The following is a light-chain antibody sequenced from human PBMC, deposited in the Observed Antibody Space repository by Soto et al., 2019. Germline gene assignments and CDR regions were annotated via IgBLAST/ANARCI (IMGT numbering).Light chain of an antibody. CDR2: DTT. V-gene: IGLV7-46*01. CDR1: TGAVTSGHY. Sequence: QAVVTQEPSLTVSPGGTVTLTCGSSTGAVTSGHYPYWFQQKPGQAPRTLIYDTTNKHSWTPARFSGSLIGGKAALTLSGAQPEDEAQYYCLLSYIGPWVFSGGTKLTVL. J-gene: IGLJ3*02. CDR3: LLSYIGPWV.